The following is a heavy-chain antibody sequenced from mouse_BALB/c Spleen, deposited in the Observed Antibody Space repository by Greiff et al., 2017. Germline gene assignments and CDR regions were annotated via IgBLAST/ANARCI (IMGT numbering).Heavy chain of an antibody. CDR3: ARGFDY. CDR2: ISDGGSYT. J-gene: IGHJ2*01. V-gene: IGHV5-4*02. CDR1: GFTFSDYY. Sequence: DVKLVESGGGLVKPGGSLKLSCAASGFTFSDYYMYWVRQTPEKRLEWVATISDGGSYTYYPDSVKGRFTISRDNAKNNLYLQMSSLKSEDTAMYYCARGFDYWGQGTTLTVSS.